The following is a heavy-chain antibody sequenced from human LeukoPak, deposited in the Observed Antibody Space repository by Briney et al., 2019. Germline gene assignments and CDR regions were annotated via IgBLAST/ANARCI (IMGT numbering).Heavy chain of an antibody. CDR2: IYYSGST. J-gene: IGHJ4*02. CDR1: GGSISSYY. D-gene: IGHD3-10*01. V-gene: IGHV4-59*01. Sequence: SETLSLACTVSGGSISSYYWSWIRQPPGKGLEWIGYIYYSGSTNYNPSLKSRVTISVDTSKNQFSLKLSSVTAADTAVYYCARVSLRGEVDYWGQGTLVTVSS. CDR3: ARVSLRGEVDY.